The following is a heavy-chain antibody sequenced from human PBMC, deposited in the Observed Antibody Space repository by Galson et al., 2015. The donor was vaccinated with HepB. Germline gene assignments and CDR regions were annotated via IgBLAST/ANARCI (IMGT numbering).Heavy chain of an antibody. CDR3: ARDLALGTTIISDY. CDR1: GFTFNRFG. V-gene: IGHV3-33*01. J-gene: IGHJ4*02. D-gene: IGHD1-7*01. CDR2: TWYDGSEK. Sequence: SLRLSCAASGFTFNRFGMHWVRQAPGKGLEWVAVTWYDGSEKYYASSVKGRFSISRDNSRNTLYLQMNSLRAEDTAICYCARDLALGTTIISDYWGQGTLVTVSS.